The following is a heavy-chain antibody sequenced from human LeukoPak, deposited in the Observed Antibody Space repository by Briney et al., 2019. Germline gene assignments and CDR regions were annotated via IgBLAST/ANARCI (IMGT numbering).Heavy chain of an antibody. D-gene: IGHD3-22*01. CDR1: GFTFSDYY. J-gene: IGHJ4*02. V-gene: IGHV3-11*01. CDR3: AKTNPSGYLDY. Sequence: GGSLRLSCAASGFTFSDYYMSWIRQAPGKGLEWVSYISSSGSTIYYADSVKGRFTISRDNAKNSLYLQMNSLRAEDTAVYYCAKTNPSGYLDYWGQGTLVTVSS. CDR2: ISSSGSTI.